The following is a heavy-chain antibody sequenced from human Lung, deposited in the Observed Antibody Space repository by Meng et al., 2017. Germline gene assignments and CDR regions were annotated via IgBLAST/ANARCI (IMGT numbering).Heavy chain of an antibody. CDR2: IYYSGAT. Sequence: PQLQESGPGLGKPSETLSLPCAVPGGSISSSSTYWDWIRQPPGKRLEWIGSIYYSGATYYNPSLKSRVTMSVDTSKNQLSLRLSSVTAAETAVFYCARRVHDGRHYHYFDYWGQGALVTVSS. CDR1: GGSISSSSTY. D-gene: IGHD3-16*01. CDR3: ARRVHDGRHYHYFDY. J-gene: IGHJ4*02. V-gene: IGHV4-39*01.